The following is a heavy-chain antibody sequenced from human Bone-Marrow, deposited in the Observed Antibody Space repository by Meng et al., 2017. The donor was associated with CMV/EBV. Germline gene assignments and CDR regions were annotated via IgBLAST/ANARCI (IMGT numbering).Heavy chain of an antibody. CDR3: ARETYYDFWSGYYFDY. CDR1: GFTLSWYA. D-gene: IGHD3-3*01. Sequence: SGFTLSWYAIHGVRKAPGKGLEGVAGVSFDGSNKYYADSVKGRFTISRDNSKNTLYLQMNSLRAEDTAVYYCARETYYDFWSGYYFDYWGQGTLVTVSS. CDR2: VSFDGSNK. J-gene: IGHJ4*02. V-gene: IGHV3-30*04.